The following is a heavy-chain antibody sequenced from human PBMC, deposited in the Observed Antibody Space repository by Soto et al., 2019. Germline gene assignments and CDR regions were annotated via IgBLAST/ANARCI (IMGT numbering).Heavy chain of an antibody. CDR1: GFTFRSYG. V-gene: IGHV3-30*18. D-gene: IGHD6-19*01. J-gene: IGHJ4*02. CDR2: ISADGIDK. Sequence: QVQLVESGGGVVQPERSLGLSCAASGFTFRSYGMHWVRQAPGKGLEWVAAISADGIDKYYADSVKGRFTISRDNSKNALYLQMNNPRPEDWAGSYCAEVTAVARQHFANWGQGTLVTVSS. CDR3: AEVTAVARQHFAN.